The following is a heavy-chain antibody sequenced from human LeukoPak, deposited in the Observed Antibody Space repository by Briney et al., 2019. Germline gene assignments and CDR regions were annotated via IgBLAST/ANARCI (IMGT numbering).Heavy chain of an antibody. V-gene: IGHV3-11*01. Sequence: PGGSLRLSCSASGFTFSDYYMSWIRQAPGKGLEWVSYISSSGSTIYYADSVKGRFTIPRDNAKNSLYLQMNSLRAEDTAVYYCATVVATNDAFDIWGQGTMVTVSS. CDR1: GFTFSDYY. D-gene: IGHD2-15*01. J-gene: IGHJ3*02. CDR2: ISSSGSTI. CDR3: ATVVATNDAFDI.